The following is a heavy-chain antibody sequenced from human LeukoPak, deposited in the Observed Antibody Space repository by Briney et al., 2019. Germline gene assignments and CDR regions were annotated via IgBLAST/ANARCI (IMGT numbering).Heavy chain of an antibody. CDR1: GFTFSSYS. V-gene: IGHV3-48*01. D-gene: IGHD3-22*01. Sequence: PGGSLRLSCAASGFTFSSYSMNWVRQAPGKGLEWVSYISSSSTSTYSADSVKGRFTISRDTARNTLYLQMNTLRAEDTAVYYCARQNGAGYYYYFDSWGQGTLVTVS. CDR2: ISSSSTST. J-gene: IGHJ4*02. CDR3: ARQNGAGYYYYFDS.